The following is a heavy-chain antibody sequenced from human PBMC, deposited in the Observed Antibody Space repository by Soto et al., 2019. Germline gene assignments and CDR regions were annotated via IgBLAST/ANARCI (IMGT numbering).Heavy chain of an antibody. D-gene: IGHD3-10*01. J-gene: IGHJ4*02. Sequence: SETLSLTCTVSGGSISSGDYYWSWIRQPPGKGLEWIGYIYYSGSTYYNPSLKSRVTISVDTSKNQFSLKLSSVTAADTAVYYCARVLGWLDYSHIDYWGQGTLVTVSS. CDR2: IYYSGST. CDR1: GGSISSGDYY. V-gene: IGHV4-30-4*01. CDR3: ARVLGWLDYSHIDY.